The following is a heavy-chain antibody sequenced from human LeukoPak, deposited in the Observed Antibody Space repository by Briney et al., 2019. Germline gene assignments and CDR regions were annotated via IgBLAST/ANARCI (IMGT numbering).Heavy chain of an antibody. CDR2: IGGSGGST. D-gene: IGHD1-7*01. Sequence: GGSLRLSCAASGFTFSSYAMSWVRQAPGKGLEWVSAIGGSGGSTYYADSVKGRFTISRDNSKNTLYLQMNSLRAEDTAVYYCAKALELQSYYGMDVWGQGTTVTVSS. CDR1: GFTFSSYA. CDR3: AKALELQSYYGMDV. J-gene: IGHJ6*02. V-gene: IGHV3-23*01.